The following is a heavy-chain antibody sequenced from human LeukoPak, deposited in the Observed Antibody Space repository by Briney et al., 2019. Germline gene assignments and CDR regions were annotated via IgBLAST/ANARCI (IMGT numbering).Heavy chain of an antibody. D-gene: IGHD3-3*01. J-gene: IGHJ4*02. CDR2: FDPEDGET. CDR3: ATDRDSSTIFWAY. Sequence: ASVTVPCKVSGYTLTELSIHWVRQAPGRGLEWMGGFDPEDGETIYAQKFQGRVTMTEDTSTDTAYMELSSLRSEDTAVYYCATDRDSSTIFWAYSGQGPLVTVSS. V-gene: IGHV1-24*01. CDR1: GYTLTELS.